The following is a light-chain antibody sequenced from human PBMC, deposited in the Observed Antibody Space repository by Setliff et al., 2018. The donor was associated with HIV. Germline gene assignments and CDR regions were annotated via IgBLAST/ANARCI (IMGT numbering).Light chain of an antibody. CDR1: SSNIGRNA. J-gene: IGLJ3*02. V-gene: IGLV1-44*01. CDR2: STN. Sequence: QSVLTQPPSASGTPGQRVTISCSGSSSNIGRNAVTWYQQLPGAAPRLLIYSTNQRPAGVPARFSGSKSGTSASLAISGLQSEDEADYYCAAWDDSLNGWVFGGGTKVTVL. CDR3: AAWDDSLNGWV.